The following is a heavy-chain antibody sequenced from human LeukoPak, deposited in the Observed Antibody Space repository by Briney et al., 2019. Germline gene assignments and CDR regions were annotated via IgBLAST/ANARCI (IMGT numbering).Heavy chain of an antibody. V-gene: IGHV4-59*05. CDR1: GGSISSYY. CDR3: ARHVQDIVVVPAAINY. D-gene: IGHD2-2*01. Sequence: PSETLSLTCTVSGGSISSYYWSWIRQPPGKGLEWIGSIYYSGSTYYNPSLKSRVTISVDTSKNQFSLKLSSVTAADTAVYYCARHVQDIVVVPAAINYWGQGTLVTVSS. CDR2: IYYSGST. J-gene: IGHJ4*02.